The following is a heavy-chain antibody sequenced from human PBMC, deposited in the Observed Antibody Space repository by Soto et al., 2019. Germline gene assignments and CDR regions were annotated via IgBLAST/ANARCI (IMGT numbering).Heavy chain of an antibody. CDR3: ARGYYDFWSGYYIPNWFDP. V-gene: IGHV4-31*03. CDR2: IYYSGST. CDR1: GGSISSGGYY. Sequence: SETLSLTCTVSGGSISSGGYYWSWIRQHPGKGLEWIGYIYYSGSTYYNPSLKSRVTISVDTSKNQFSLKLSSVTAADTAVYYYARGYYDFWSGYYIPNWFDPWGQGTLVTVSS. J-gene: IGHJ5*02. D-gene: IGHD3-3*01.